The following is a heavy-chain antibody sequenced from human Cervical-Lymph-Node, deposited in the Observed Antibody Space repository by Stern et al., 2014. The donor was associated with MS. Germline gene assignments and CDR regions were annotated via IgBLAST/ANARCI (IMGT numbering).Heavy chain of an antibody. Sequence: QVQLVESGPGLVKPSETLSLTCTVSGDAITSYYWSWIRQPPGKGLEWIGYIHSSGSTNYNPSLKSRVTISVDTSKNQFSLKLSSVTAADTAVYYCARARIVVTGRYYFYYGIDVWGQGTTGTVSS. J-gene: IGHJ6*02. CDR1: GDAITSYY. CDR2: IHSSGST. D-gene: IGHD6-19*01. CDR3: ARARIVVTGRYYFYYGIDV. V-gene: IGHV4-59*13.